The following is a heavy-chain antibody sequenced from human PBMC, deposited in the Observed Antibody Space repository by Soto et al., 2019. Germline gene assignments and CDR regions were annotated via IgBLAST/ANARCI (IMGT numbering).Heavy chain of an antibody. J-gene: IGHJ4*02. CDR2: ISSSSSYI. CDR1: GFTFSSYS. CDR3: ARDKTIFGVVMGY. D-gene: IGHD3-3*01. V-gene: IGHV3-21*01. Sequence: EVQLVESGGGLVKPGGSLRLSCAASGFTFSSYSMNWVRQAPGKGLEWVSSISSSSSYIYYADSVKGRFTISRDNAKNSLYLQMNSLRAEDTAVYYCARDKTIFGVVMGYWGQGTLVTVSS.